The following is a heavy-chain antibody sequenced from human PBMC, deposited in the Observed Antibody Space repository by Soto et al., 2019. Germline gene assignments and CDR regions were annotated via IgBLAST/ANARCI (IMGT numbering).Heavy chain of an antibody. CDR3: ATDEAVTLRGGPNYGMEF. J-gene: IGHJ6*02. Sequence: GWSLRLSCAASGFTVSSNYMNLVRQAPGKGLEWVSFIHSGGSTNYADSVKGRFTLSRDDSKNTLYLQMNSLRADDTAIYYCATDEAVTLRGGPNYGMEFWGQGTKVTVSS. D-gene: IGHD4-17*01. CDR1: GFTVSSNY. CDR2: IHSGGST. V-gene: IGHV3-53*01.